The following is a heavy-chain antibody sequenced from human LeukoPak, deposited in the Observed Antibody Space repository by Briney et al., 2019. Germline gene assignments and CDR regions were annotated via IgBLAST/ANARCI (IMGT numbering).Heavy chain of an antibody. V-gene: IGHV4-31*03. D-gene: IGHD3-10*01. CDR3: ARDGYGSGSWYYFDY. J-gene: IGHJ4*02. CDR2: IYYSGST. CDR1: GGSISSGGYY. Sequence: SETLSLTCTVSGGSISSGGYYWSWIRQHPGKGLEWIGYIYYSGSTYYNPSLKSRVTISVDTSKNQFSLKLSSVTAADTAVYYCARDGYGSGSWYYFDYWGQGTLVTVSS.